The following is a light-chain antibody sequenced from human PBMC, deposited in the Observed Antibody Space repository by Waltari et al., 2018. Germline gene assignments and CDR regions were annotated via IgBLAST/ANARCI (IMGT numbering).Light chain of an antibody. CDR3: QKYGTLPAT. Sequence: IVLTQSPGTLSLSPGERATLYCRASQSVWRTLACYQQKPGQAPRLLIYDASSRATGVPDRFSGSGSGTDFSLTISRLEPEDFAVYYCQKYGTLPATFGQGTTVEIK. CDR2: DAS. J-gene: IGKJ1*01. V-gene: IGKV3-20*01. CDR1: QSVWRT.